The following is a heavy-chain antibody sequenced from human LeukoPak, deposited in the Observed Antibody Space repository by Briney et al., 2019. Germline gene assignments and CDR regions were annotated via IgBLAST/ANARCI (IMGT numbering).Heavy chain of an antibody. J-gene: IGHJ3*02. Sequence: PSETLSLTRTVSGGSISSYYWSWIRQPPGKGLEWIGYIYYSGSTNYNPSLKSRVTISVDTSKNQFSLKLSSVTAADTAVYYCARHLITMVRGVIIEGAFDIWGQGTMVTVSS. V-gene: IGHV4-59*08. CDR2: IYYSGST. CDR3: ARHLITMVRGVIIEGAFDI. D-gene: IGHD3-10*01. CDR1: GGSISSYY.